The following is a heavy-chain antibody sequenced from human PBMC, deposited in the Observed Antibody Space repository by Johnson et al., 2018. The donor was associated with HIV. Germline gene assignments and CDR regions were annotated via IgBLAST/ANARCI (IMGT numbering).Heavy chain of an antibody. Sequence: QVQLVESGGGVVQPGRSLRLSCAATGFTFNSYAMHWVRQAPGKGLEWVAVIWYDGSNKYYADSVKGRFTISRDNSKNTLYLQMNSLRAEDTAVYYCAKDSSSWYGGAFDIWGQGTMVTVSS. CDR2: IWYDGSNK. V-gene: IGHV3-33*06. CDR1: GFTFNSYA. D-gene: IGHD6-13*01. CDR3: AKDSSSWYGGAFDI. J-gene: IGHJ3*02.